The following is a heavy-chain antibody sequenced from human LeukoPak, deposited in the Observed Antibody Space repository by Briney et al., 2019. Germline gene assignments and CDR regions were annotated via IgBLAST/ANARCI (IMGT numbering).Heavy chain of an antibody. D-gene: IGHD3-22*01. V-gene: IGHV4-59*01. J-gene: IGHJ3*02. CDR3: ARVYYYYDSSGYYYHDAFDI. CDR1: GGSISSYY. CDR2: IYYSGST. Sequence: KPSETLSLTCTVSGGSISSYYWSWIRQPPGKGLEWIGYIYYSGSTNYNPSLKSRVTISVDTSKNQFSLKLSSVTAADTAVYYCARVYYYYDSSGYYYHDAFDIWGQGTIVTVSS.